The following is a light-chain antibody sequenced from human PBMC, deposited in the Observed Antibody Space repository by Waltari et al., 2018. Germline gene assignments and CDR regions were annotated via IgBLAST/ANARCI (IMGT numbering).Light chain of an antibody. CDR3: QQANTFPLT. J-gene: IGKJ4*01. CDR1: QDISIW. Sequence: DIQMTQSPTSVSASVGDRVSITCRASQDISIWVAWYQQQPGKAPKFLIYDASTLQSWVPSRFSGRGSGTDFTLTISSLQPEDFATYYCQQANTFPLTFGGGTKVEMK. CDR2: DAS. V-gene: IGKV1-12*01.